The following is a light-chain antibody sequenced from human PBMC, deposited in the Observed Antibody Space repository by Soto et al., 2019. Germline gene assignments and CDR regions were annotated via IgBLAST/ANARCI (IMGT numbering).Light chain of an antibody. V-gene: IGKV1-9*01. Sequence: DVQLTQSPSFLSASVGDRVTITCRASQGISSHLAWYQQRPGKGPKLLIYAASTLQSGVPSRFSGSGSGTEFPLAISSLQPEDFATYYCQQFNGSPHTFGQGTKLEIK. CDR2: AAS. CDR1: QGISSH. CDR3: QQFNGSPHT. J-gene: IGKJ2*01.